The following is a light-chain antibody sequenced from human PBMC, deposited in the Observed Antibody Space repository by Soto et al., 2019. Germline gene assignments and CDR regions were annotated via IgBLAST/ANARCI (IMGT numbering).Light chain of an antibody. CDR2: LNSDGSH. J-gene: IGLJ2*01. V-gene: IGLV4-69*01. CDR1: SGHSNYA. Sequence: QYVLTQPPSDSASLGASVKLTCTLSSGHSNYAIAWHQQQTEKGPRYLMKLNSDGSHSKGDGIPDRFSGSSSGAERYLTISSLQSEDEADYYCQTWGSGIVVFGGGTKLTVL. CDR3: QTWGSGIVV.